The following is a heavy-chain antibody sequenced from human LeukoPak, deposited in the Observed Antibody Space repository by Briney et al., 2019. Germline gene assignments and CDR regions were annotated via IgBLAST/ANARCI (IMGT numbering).Heavy chain of an antibody. Sequence: GGSLRLSCAASGFTFSSYAMSWVRQAPGKGLEWVSVISGSGGTTYYADSVKGRITISRDNSKNTLYLQMNSLRAEDTAVYYCARDFPGAPPYYGMDVWGQGTTVTVSS. CDR3: ARDFPGAPPYYGMDV. CDR2: ISGSGGTT. D-gene: IGHD3-10*01. V-gene: IGHV3-23*01. J-gene: IGHJ6*02. CDR1: GFTFSSYA.